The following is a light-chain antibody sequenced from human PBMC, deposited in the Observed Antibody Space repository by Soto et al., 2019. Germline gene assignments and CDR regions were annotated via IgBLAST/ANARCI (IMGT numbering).Light chain of an antibody. Sequence: EIVMTQSPASLSVSPGDGATLSCRASPSVASNVAWYQQKPGQGPRLLIHGASTRAVGVPARFSGSGSGTDFSLTISSLQTEDFAVYYCQHDHNCPPQYTFGQGTKLQIK. CDR1: PSVASN. V-gene: IGKV3-15*01. J-gene: IGKJ2*01. CDR3: QHDHNCPPQYT. CDR2: GAS.